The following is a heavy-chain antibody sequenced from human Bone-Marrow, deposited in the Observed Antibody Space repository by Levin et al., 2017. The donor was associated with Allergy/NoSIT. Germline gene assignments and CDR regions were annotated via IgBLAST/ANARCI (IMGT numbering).Heavy chain of an antibody. Sequence: PSETLSLTCAASGFTFSNSWMSWVRQAPGKWLEWVANIKEDGSEKYYVDSVKGRFTISRDNAKNSLFVQMNSLRVEDTAVYYCARDQFRRATIGARWFDPWGQGTLVTVSS. V-gene: IGHV3-7*01. CDR2: IKEDGSEK. CDR1: GFTFSNSW. J-gene: IGHJ5*02. D-gene: IGHD5-24*01. CDR3: ARDQFRRATIGARWFDP.